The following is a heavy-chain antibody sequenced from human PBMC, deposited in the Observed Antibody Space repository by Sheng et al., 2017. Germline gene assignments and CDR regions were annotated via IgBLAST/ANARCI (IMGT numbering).Heavy chain of an antibody. CDR1: GYTFSDHE. CDR3: VRSYDQEFEY. Sequence: QVVQSGAEVKKPGASVTISCKTVGYTFSDHEMYWVRQAPGHRLEWMGIIVSRDSSTRYADKFQGRVIMTRDASTGTVFVHLSSLTSEDTAVYYCVRSYDQEFEYWGQGTPVTV. CDR2: IVSRDSST. D-gene: IGHD1-1*01. J-gene: IGHJ4*02. V-gene: IGHV1-46*01.